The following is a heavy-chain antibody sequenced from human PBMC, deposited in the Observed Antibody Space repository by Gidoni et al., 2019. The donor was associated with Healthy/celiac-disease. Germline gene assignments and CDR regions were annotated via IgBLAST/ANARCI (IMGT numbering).Heavy chain of an antibody. CDR2: SITIFGTA. V-gene: IGHV1-69*01. CDR1: EETFRSYA. CDR3: AMPEEYYYGSGTPSF. J-gene: IGHJ6*02. D-gene: IGHD3-10*01. Sequence: QVQPVQSRAEVTKPGSSVNVSCKASEETFRSYAISWVLQAPGQGLEGVGGSITIFGTATYAQKFQGSVTITADESTSTAYMELSSPRSEDTAEYYCAMPEEYYYGSGTPSFWGQGTTVTVSS.